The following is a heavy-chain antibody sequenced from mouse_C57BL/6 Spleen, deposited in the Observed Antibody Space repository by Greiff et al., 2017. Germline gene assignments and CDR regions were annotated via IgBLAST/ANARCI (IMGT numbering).Heavy chain of an antibody. CDR3: ARGDGYYYAMDY. CDR2: INPNNGGT. Sequence: VQLQQSGPELVKPGASVKISCKASGYTFTDYYMNWVKQSHGKSLEWIGDINPNNGGTSYNQKFKGKATLTVDKSSSTAYMERRGLTSEDSAVYYCARGDGYYYAMDYWGQGTSVTVSS. V-gene: IGHV1-26*01. D-gene: IGHD2-3*01. CDR1: GYTFTDYY. J-gene: IGHJ4*01.